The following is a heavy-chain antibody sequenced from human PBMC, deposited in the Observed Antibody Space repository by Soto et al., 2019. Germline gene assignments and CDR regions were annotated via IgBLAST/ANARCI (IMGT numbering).Heavy chain of an antibody. J-gene: IGHJ6*02. CDR1: GGSISRYY. Sequence: QVRLQESGPGLVKPSETLSLTCTVSGGSISRYYWSWIRQPPGKGLEWIGYMYNTGSTIYNPSLKSRVNISVDTSKNQFSLKLNSVTAADTAVYYCARDLWGYCGADCYPLDVWGQGTTVTVSS. CDR3: ARDLWGYCGADCYPLDV. V-gene: IGHV4-59*01. D-gene: IGHD2-21*02. CDR2: MYNTGST.